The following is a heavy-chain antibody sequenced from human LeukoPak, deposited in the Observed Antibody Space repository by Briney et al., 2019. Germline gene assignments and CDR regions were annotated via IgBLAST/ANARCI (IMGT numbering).Heavy chain of an antibody. D-gene: IGHD5-12*01. J-gene: IGHJ4*02. CDR3: AKDSGQWLRSPFDY. CDR2: ISGSGGST. CDR1: GFTFSSYA. V-gene: IGHV3-23*01. Sequence: PGGSLRLSCAASGFTFSSYAMSWVRQAPGKGLEWVSAISGSGGSTYYADSVRGRFTISRDNSKNTLYLQMNSLRAEDTAVYYCAKDSGQWLRSPFDYWGQGTLVTVSS.